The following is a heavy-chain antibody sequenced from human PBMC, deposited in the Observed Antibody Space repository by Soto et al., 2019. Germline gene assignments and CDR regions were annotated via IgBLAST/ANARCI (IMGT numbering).Heavy chain of an antibody. CDR3: ARGGVVDYGDYNT. D-gene: IGHD4-17*01. CDR2: IIPILGIP. J-gene: IGHJ5*02. V-gene: IGHV1-69*02. CDR1: GATLNNYI. Sequence: QVNLVQSGAEVRKPGSSVKVSCKTSGATLNNYIIGWVRQAPGQRLEWMGRIIPILGIPNYSQRFQDRLTITADRSTSTLYMELSSLRSDDTAIYFCARGGVVDYGDYNTWGQGTLVTVSS.